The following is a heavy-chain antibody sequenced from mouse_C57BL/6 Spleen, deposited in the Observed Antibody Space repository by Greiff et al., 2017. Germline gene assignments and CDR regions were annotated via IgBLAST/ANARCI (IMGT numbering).Heavy chain of an antibody. D-gene: IGHD1-1*01. V-gene: IGHV1-52*01. CDR1: GYTFTSYW. CDR2: IDPSDSDT. Sequence: QVQLQQPGAELVRPGSSVKLSCKASGYTFTSYWMYWVKQRPIQGLEWIGNIDPSDSDTHYNQKFKDKATLTVDKSSSTAYMQLSSLTSEDSAVYYCAILRRDAMDYWGQGTSVTGSS. CDR3: AILRRDAMDY. J-gene: IGHJ4*01.